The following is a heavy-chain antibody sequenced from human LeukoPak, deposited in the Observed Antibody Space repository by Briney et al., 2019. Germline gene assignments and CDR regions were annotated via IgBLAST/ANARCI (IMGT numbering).Heavy chain of an antibody. V-gene: IGHV4-34*01. CDR1: GGSFNGYY. CDR2: INHSGST. J-gene: IGHJ6*03. D-gene: IGHD4-17*01. Sequence: SETLSLTCAVYGGSFNGYYWSWIRQPPGKGLEWIGEINHSGSTNYNPSLKSRVTISVDTSKNQFSLKLSSVTAADTAVYYCARSSGTTVTSGYYYYMDVWGKGTTVTVSS. CDR3: ARSSGTTVTSGYYYYMDV.